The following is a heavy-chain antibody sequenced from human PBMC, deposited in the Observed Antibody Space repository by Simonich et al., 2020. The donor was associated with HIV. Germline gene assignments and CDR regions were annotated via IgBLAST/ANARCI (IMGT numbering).Heavy chain of an antibody. CDR2: IYYYGSP. CDR3: ARRGRIAVTGYYFDY. Sequence: QVHLQESGPGLVKPSETLSLTCAVYGGSFSGHYWIWIRQPPGKGLEWIGSIYYYGSPSYNPSLKSRVTISVDTSKNQFSLRLTSLTAADTAVYYCARRGRIAVTGYYFDYWGQGTLVTVSS. D-gene: IGHD6-19*01. V-gene: IGHV4-39*01. J-gene: IGHJ4*02. CDR1: GGSFSGHY.